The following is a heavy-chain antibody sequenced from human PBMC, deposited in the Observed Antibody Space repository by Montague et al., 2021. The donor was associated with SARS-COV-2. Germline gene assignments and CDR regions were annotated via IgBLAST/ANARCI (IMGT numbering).Heavy chain of an antibody. J-gene: IGHJ6*02. Sequence: SETLSLTCAVYGGSFSGYYWSWIRQPPGKGLEWIGEINHSGSTNYNPSLKSRVTISVDTSKNQFSLKLSSVTAADTAVYYCARARRANYYYYYYGMGVWGQGTTVTVSS. V-gene: IGHV4-34*01. CDR3: ARARRANYYYYYYGMGV. CDR2: INHSGST. CDR1: GGSFSGYY.